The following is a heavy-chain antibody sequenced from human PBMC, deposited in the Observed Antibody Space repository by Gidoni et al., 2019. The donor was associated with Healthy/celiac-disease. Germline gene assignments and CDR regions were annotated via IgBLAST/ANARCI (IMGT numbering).Heavy chain of an antibody. CDR1: GFPFDDYA. Sequence: EVQLVESGGGLVQPGRSLRLSCAASGFPFDDYAMHWVRQAPGKGLEWVSGISWNRGSIGYADSVKGRFTISRDNAKNSLYLQMNSLRAEDTALYYCAKGLVLAAATDSNFDYWGQGTLVTVSS. CDR2: ISWNRGSI. D-gene: IGHD6-13*01. CDR3: AKGLVLAAATDSNFDY. V-gene: IGHV3-9*01. J-gene: IGHJ4*02.